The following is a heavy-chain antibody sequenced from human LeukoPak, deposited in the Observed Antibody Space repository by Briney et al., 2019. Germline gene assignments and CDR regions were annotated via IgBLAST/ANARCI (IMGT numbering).Heavy chain of an antibody. V-gene: IGHV3-23*01. D-gene: IGHD1-26*01. CDR2: ISGSGGST. CDR3: AKAGELNYYFDY. Sequence: GGSLRLSCAASGFTFSSYGMHWVRQAPGKGLEWVSAISGSGGSTYYADSVKGRFTISRDNSKNTLYLQMNSLRAEDTAVYYCAKAGELNYYFDYWGQGTLVTVSS. J-gene: IGHJ4*02. CDR1: GFTFSSYG.